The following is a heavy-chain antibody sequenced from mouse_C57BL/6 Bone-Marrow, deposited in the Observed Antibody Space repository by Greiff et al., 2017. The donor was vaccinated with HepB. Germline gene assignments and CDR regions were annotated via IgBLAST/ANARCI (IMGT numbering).Heavy chain of an antibody. Sequence: VQLQQSGPVLVKPGASVKMSCKASGYTFTDYYMNWVKQSHGKSLEWIGVINPYNGGTSYNQKFKGKATLTVDKSSSTAYMELNSLTSEDSAVYYCARWYGSSYGWYFDVWGTGTTVTVSS. CDR1: GYTFTDYY. CDR3: ARWYGSSYGWYFDV. D-gene: IGHD1-1*01. CDR2: INPYNGGT. V-gene: IGHV1-19*01. J-gene: IGHJ1*03.